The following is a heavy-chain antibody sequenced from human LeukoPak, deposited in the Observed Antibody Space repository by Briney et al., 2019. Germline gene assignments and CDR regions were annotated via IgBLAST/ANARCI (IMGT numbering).Heavy chain of an antibody. CDR2: IKPDGSET. D-gene: IGHD2-15*01. CDR1: GFTFSNYW. Sequence: GGSLRLSCAASGFTFSNYWMSWVRQAPEKGLEWVANIKPDGSETYSVDSVKGRFTISRDNAKNSLYLQMNSLRAEDTAVYYCARDGGGIWVDYWGQGTLVTVSS. V-gene: IGHV3-7*01. CDR3: ARDGGGIWVDY. J-gene: IGHJ4*02.